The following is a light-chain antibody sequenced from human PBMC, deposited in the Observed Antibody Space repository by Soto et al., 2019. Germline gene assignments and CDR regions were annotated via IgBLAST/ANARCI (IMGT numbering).Light chain of an antibody. J-gene: IGLJ2*01. CDR2: TNN. Sequence: QSVLTQPPSASGTPGQRVPISCSGNSSNIGSNPVNWYQQLPGTAPKLLIYTNNQRPSGVPDRFSGSKSDTSASLAISGLQSEDEADYYCAAWDDSLNAVVFGGGTKLTVL. CDR3: AAWDDSLNAVV. V-gene: IGLV1-44*01. CDR1: SSNIGSNP.